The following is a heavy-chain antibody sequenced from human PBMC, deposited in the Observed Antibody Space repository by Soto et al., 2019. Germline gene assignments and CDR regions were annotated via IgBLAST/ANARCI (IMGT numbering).Heavy chain of an antibody. CDR3: ARGVREYGDYEDYYYCGMDV. V-gene: IGHV1-69*12. D-gene: IGHD4-17*01. J-gene: IGHJ6*02. Sequence: QVQLVQSGAEVKKPGSSVKVSCKASGGTFSSYAISWVRQAPGQVLEWMGGIIPFFGTANYAQKFQGSVTVTADESTSTAYLEVSSLRSEETALYYCARGVREYGDYEDYYYCGMDVWGQWTTVTVS. CDR1: GGTFSSYA. CDR2: IIPFFGTA.